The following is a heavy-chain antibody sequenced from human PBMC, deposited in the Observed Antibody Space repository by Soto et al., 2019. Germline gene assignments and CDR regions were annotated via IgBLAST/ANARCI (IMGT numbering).Heavy chain of an antibody. D-gene: IGHD6-13*01. CDR3: AKENGYSSSWFEFDY. CDR2: ISGSGGST. Sequence: EVQLLESGGGLVQPGGSLRISCAASGFTFSSYAMSWVRQAPGKGLEWVSAISGSGGSTYYADSVKGRFTISRDNSKNTLYLQRNSLRAEDTAVYYCAKENGYSSSWFEFDYWGRGALVIVSS. CDR1: GFTFSSYA. V-gene: IGHV3-23*01. J-gene: IGHJ4*02.